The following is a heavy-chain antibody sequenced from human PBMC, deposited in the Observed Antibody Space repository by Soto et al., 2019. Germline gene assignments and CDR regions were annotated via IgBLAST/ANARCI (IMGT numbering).Heavy chain of an antibody. V-gene: IGHV2-5*02. Sequence: QITLKESGPTLVKPTQTLTLTCTFSGFSLSTSGVGVGWIRQPPGKALEWLALIYWDEAKRYSPPLKSRLTIAKDTSKTQVVLTRTTMDPVDTATYSCAHTSKDNFWSRYSYYRDVWGKGTAVTVSS. CDR3: AHTSKDNFWSRYSYYRDV. CDR1: GFSLSTSGVG. CDR2: IYWDEAK. J-gene: IGHJ6*03. D-gene: IGHD3-3*01.